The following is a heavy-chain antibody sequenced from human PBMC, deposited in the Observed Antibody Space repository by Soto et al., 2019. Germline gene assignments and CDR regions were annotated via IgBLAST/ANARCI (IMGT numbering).Heavy chain of an antibody. CDR3: ARRYYDILTGYAFDY. Sequence: QVQLVQSGAEVKKPGASVKVSCKASGYTFTSYYMHWVRQAPGQGLEWMGIINPSGGSTSYAQKCQRRLTMTRDTSTSTVYMELSSLRSEDTAVYYCARRYYDILTGYAFDYWGQGTLVTVSS. V-gene: IGHV1-46*01. D-gene: IGHD3-9*01. CDR1: GYTFTSYY. CDR2: INPSGGST. J-gene: IGHJ4*02.